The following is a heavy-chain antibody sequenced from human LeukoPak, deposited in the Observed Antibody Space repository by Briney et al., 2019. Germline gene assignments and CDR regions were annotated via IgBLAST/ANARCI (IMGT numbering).Heavy chain of an antibody. Sequence: GGSLRLSCAASGFTFSSYAMSWVRQAPGKGLEWVSAISGSGGSTYYADSVKGRFTISRDNSKNTLYLQMNSLGAEDTAVYYSAKFGSWYYSPYYFDYWGQGTLVTVSS. CDR1: GFTFSSYA. V-gene: IGHV3-23*01. CDR2: ISGSGGST. J-gene: IGHJ4*02. D-gene: IGHD3-10*01. CDR3: AKFGSWYYSPYYFDY.